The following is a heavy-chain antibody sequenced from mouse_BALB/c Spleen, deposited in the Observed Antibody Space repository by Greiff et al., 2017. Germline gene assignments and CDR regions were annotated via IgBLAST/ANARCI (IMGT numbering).Heavy chain of an antibody. CDR2: INPSNGGT. D-gene: IGHD1-1*02. Sequence: VQLQQSGAELVKPGASVKLSCKASGYTFTSYYMYWVKQRPGQGLEWIGEINPSNGGTNFNEKFKSKATLTVDKSSSTAYMQLSSLTSEDSAVYYCTRDGLWPLDYWGQGTTLTVSS. J-gene: IGHJ2*01. CDR3: TRDGLWPLDY. V-gene: IGHV1S81*02. CDR1: GYTFTSYY.